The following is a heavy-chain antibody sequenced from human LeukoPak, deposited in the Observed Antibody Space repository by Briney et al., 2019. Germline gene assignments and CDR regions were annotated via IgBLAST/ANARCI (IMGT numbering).Heavy chain of an antibody. CDR3: ARDLGGEGNEQYSGYDGY. V-gene: IGHV1-46*01. CDR1: GYTFTSYY. D-gene: IGHD5-12*01. Sequence: ASVKVSCKASGYTFTSYYMHWVRQAPGQGLEWMGIINPSGGSTSYAQKFQGRVTMTRDTSTSTVYMELSSLRSEDTAVYYCARDLGGEGNEQYSGYDGYWGQGTLVTVSS. CDR2: INPSGGST. J-gene: IGHJ4*02.